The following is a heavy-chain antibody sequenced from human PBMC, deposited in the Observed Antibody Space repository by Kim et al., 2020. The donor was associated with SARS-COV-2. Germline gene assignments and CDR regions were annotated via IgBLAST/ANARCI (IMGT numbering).Heavy chain of an antibody. J-gene: IGHJ4*02. CDR3: ARVTAPSGLFDY. V-gene: IGHV6-1*01. Sequence: DYAGSVERRISINPDTSKNQFSLQLNSVTPEDTAVYFCARVTAPSGLFDYWGQGILVTVSS. D-gene: IGHD5-12*01.